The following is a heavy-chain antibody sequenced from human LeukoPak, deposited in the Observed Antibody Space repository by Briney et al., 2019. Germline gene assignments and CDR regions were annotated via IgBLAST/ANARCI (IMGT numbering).Heavy chain of an antibody. J-gene: IGHJ4*02. Sequence: SHTLTLTCTISGDSFSNNSVPWNRNRQSPARGLEGLGRTYHMSKWYNDYEVSVKSRITINPDTSKNQFSLHLKSVSAEDTAVYYCARDWGDGVGYDYWGQGTLVTVSS. CDR2: TYHMSKWYN. D-gene: IGHD3-16*01. CDR3: ARDWGDGVGYDY. V-gene: IGHV6-1*01. CDR1: GDSFSNNSVP.